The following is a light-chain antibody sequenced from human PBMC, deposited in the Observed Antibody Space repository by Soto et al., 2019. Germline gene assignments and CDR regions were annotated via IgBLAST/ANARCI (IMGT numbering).Light chain of an antibody. V-gene: IGKV3-11*01. J-gene: IGKJ3*01. CDR3: QPRSNWPPEVT. CDR1: QSVSSS. Sequence: EIVLTQSPDTLSLSPGERATLSCRASQSVSSSLAWYQQKPGQAPGLLIYDSSKRATGIPARFSGRGSGTDFTLTISSLEPADFAVYYCQPRSNWPPEVTFGPGTKVDIK. CDR2: DSS.